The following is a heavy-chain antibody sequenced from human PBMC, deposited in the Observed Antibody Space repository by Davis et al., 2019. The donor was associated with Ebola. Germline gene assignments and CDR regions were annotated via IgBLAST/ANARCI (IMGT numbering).Heavy chain of an antibody. D-gene: IGHD3-16*02. CDR1: GGSFSGYY. Sequence: SETLSPPCALHGGSFSGYYWSWIRQPPGKGLEWIGEINHSGSTNYNPSLKSRVTISVDTSKNQFSLKLSSVTAADTAVYYYARGRDYIWGSYRYGYWGQGTLVTVSS. J-gene: IGHJ4*02. CDR2: INHSGST. V-gene: IGHV4-34*01. CDR3: ARGRDYIWGSYRYGY.